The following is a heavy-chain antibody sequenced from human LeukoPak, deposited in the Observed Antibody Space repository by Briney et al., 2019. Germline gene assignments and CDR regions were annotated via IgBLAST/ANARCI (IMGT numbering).Heavy chain of an antibody. V-gene: IGHV3-21*01. CDR2: ISSSSSYI. J-gene: IGHJ6*04. Sequence: GGSLRLSCAASGFTFSSYSMNWVRQASGKGLEWVSSISSSSSYIYYADSVKGRFTISRDNAKNSLYLQMNSLRAEDTAVYYCARDIDYGDDYGMDVWGKGTTVTVSS. CDR1: GFTFSSYS. D-gene: IGHD4-17*01. CDR3: ARDIDYGDDYGMDV.